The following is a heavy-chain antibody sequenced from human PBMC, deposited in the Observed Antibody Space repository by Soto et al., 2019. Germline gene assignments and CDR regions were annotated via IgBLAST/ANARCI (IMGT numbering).Heavy chain of an antibody. V-gene: IGHV1-2*04. D-gene: IGHD3-10*01. CDR2: INPNSGGT. J-gene: IGHJ5*02. CDR1: GYTFTGYY. Sequence: GASVKVSCKASGYTFTGYYMHWVRQAPGQGLEWMGWINPNSGGTNYAQKFQGWVTMTRDTSISTAYMELSRLRSDDTAVYYCARAAEYYYGSGSYYNGYSWFDPWGQGTLVTVSS. CDR3: ARAAEYYYGSGSYYNGYSWFDP.